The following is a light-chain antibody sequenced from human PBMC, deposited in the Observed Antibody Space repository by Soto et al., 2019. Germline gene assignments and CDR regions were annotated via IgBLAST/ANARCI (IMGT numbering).Light chain of an antibody. CDR2: NAS. CDR3: QQYHSYLPVT. J-gene: IGKJ1*01. Sequence: QMTQSPPLLPASIGDRVTSTCRASQSIRSWLAWYQQKPGKATKLLMSNASTLESGVPSRVADRGSGTEFTLTISSRQPEDFATYYCQQYHSYLPVTFGQGTKVEMK. V-gene: IGKV1-5*03. CDR1: QSIRSW.